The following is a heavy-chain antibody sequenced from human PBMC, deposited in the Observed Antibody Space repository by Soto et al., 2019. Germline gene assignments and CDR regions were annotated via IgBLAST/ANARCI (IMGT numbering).Heavy chain of an antibody. J-gene: IGHJ3*02. Sequence: QVQLVQSGAEVKKPGASVKVSCKASGYTFTSYGISWVRQAPGQGLEWVGWISAYNGNTNYAQKLQGRVTMTTDTSTSTAYMELRSLRSDDTAVYYCARADIVVVPAAIRGDAFDIWGQGTMVTVSS. D-gene: IGHD2-2*02. CDR1: GYTFTSYG. CDR2: ISAYNGNT. CDR3: ARADIVVVPAAIRGDAFDI. V-gene: IGHV1-18*01.